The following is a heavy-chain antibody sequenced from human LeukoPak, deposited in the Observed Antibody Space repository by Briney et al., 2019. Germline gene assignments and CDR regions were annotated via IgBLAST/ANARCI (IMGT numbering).Heavy chain of an antibody. J-gene: IGHJ4*02. CDR2: IRYDGSKK. D-gene: IGHD2-15*01. CDR1: GFTFSAYG. V-gene: IGHV3-30*02. CDR3: ARYYRLDY. Sequence: GGSLRLSCAASGFTFSAYGMHWVRQAPGKGLEWVAFIRYDGSKKYYADSVKGRFTISRDNSKNTLYLQMNSLRADDTAVYYCARYYRLDYWGQGTLVTVSS.